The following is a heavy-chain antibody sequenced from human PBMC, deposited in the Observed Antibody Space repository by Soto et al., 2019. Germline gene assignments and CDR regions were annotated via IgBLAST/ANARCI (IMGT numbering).Heavy chain of an antibody. CDR3: AKDRYGDYGGIDY. D-gene: IGHD4-17*01. CDR1: GFTFSTYA. V-gene: IGHV3-23*01. CDR2: ITGSGGST. J-gene: IGHJ4*02. Sequence: GSLRLSCAASGFTFSTYAMIWVRQAPGKGLEWVSVITGSGGSTYYADSVKGRFTISRDTSKNTLFLQMNSLRAEDSAVYYCAKDRYGDYGGIDYWGQGTMVTVSS.